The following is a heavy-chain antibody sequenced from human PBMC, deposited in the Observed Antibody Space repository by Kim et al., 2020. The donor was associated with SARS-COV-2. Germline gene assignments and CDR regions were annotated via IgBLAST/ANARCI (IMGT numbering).Heavy chain of an antibody. D-gene: IGHD5-12*01. J-gene: IGHJ3*02. Sequence: SETLSLTCTVSGGSISSYYWSWIRQPPGKGLEWIGYIYYSGSTNYNPSLKSRVTISVDTSKNQFSLKLSSVTAADTAVYYCARVEMATKHDAFDIWGQGT. CDR2: IYYSGST. CDR1: GGSISSYY. V-gene: IGHV4-59*01. CDR3: ARVEMATKHDAFDI.